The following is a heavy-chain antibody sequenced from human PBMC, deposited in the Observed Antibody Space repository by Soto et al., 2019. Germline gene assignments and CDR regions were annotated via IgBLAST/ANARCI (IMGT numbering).Heavy chain of an antibody. J-gene: IGHJ4*02. V-gene: IGHV1-69*08. Sequence: QVQLVQSGAEVKKPGSSMKVSCKASGGTFSSYTISWVRQAPGQGLEWMGRIIPILGIANYAQKFQGRVTITADKSTSTAYMELSSLRSEDTAVYYCARDLSVVVPAAMPEGDYWGQGTLVTVSS. CDR1: GGTFSSYT. CDR3: ARDLSVVVPAAMPEGDY. CDR2: IIPILGIA. D-gene: IGHD2-2*01.